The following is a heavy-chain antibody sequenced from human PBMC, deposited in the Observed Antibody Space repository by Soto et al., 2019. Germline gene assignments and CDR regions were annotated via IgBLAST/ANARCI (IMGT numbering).Heavy chain of an antibody. D-gene: IGHD1-7*01. CDR3: ARDVLYNWNSTPYYYYGMDV. V-gene: IGHV1-69*13. Sequence: VASVKVSCKASGGTFSSYAISWVRQAPGQGLEWMGGIIPIFGTANYAQKFQGRVTITADESTSTAYMELSSLRSEDTAVYYCARDVLYNWNSTPYYYYGMDVWGQGTTVTVSS. J-gene: IGHJ6*02. CDR2: IIPIFGTA. CDR1: GGTFSSYA.